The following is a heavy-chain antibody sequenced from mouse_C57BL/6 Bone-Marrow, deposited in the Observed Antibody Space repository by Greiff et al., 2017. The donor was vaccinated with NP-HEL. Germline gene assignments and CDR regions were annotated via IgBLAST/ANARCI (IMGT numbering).Heavy chain of an antibody. V-gene: IGHV1-69*01. J-gene: IGHJ2*01. CDR3: ARHPFDY. CDR1: GYTFTSYW. Sequence: VKLVESGAELVMPGASVKLSCKASGYTFTSYWMHWVKQRPGQGLEWIGEIDPSDSYTNYNQKFKGKSTLTVDKSSSTAYMQLSSLTSEDSAVYYCARHPFDYWGQGTTLTVSS. CDR2: IDPSDSYT.